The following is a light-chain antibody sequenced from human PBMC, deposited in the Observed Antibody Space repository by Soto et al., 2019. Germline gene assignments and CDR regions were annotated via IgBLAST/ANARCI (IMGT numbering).Light chain of an antibody. CDR3: QQYGTSPYT. Sequence: EIVLTQSPGTLSLSPGERVTLSCGASQSLSSNSLAWYQQKPGQAPRLLIYGASSRATGIPDRFSGSGSGTDFTLTISRLEPTDFAAYFCQQYGTSPYTFGQGTKLQIK. CDR2: GAS. J-gene: IGKJ2*01. V-gene: IGKV3-20*01. CDR1: QSLSSNS.